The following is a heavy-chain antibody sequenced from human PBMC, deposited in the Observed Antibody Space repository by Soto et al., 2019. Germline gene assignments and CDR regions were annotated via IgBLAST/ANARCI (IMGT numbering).Heavy chain of an antibody. CDR1: GSTFSSDD. Sequence: PGGSLRLSWVVSGSTFSSDDMSWVRQAPGRGLEWVSGISDSGGSTYYADSVKGRFTISRDNAKNTLYLQMKSLRVEDTALYYCAKDGGWSLAVAGLFDYWGPGTQVTVS. CDR2: ISDSGGST. V-gene: IGHV3-23*01. D-gene: IGHD6-19*01. CDR3: AKDGGWSLAVAGLFDY. J-gene: IGHJ4*02.